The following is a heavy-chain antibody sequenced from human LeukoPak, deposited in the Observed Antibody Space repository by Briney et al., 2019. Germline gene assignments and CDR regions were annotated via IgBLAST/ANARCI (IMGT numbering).Heavy chain of an antibody. Sequence: PGGSLRLSCAASGFTFDDYAMHWVRQAPGKGLEWVSLISGDGGSTYYADSVKGRFTISRDNSKNSLYLQMNSLRTEDTALYYCARGYGGYSGGDYWGQGTLVTVSS. D-gene: IGHD4-17*01. CDR2: ISGDGGST. CDR1: GFTFDDYA. V-gene: IGHV3-43*02. CDR3: ARGYGGYSGGDY. J-gene: IGHJ4*02.